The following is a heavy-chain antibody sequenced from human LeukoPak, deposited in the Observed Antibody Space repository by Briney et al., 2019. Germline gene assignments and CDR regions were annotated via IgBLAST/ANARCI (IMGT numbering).Heavy chain of an antibody. CDR2: INTNTGNP. D-gene: IGHD3-16*02. CDR3: ARGITFGGVIVSGY. V-gene: IGHV7-4-1*02. Sequence: ASVKVSCKASGCTFTSYGISWVRQAPGQGLEWMGWINTNTGNPTYAQGFTGRFVFSLDTSVSTAYLQISSLKAEDTAVYYCARGITFGGVIVSGYWGQGTLVTVSS. J-gene: IGHJ4*02. CDR1: GCTFTSYG.